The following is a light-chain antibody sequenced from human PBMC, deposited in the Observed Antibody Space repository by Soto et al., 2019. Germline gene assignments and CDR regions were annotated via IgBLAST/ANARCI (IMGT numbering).Light chain of an antibody. CDR3: QQYGSSHRT. CDR1: QSVSSIY. Sequence: EIVLTQSPGTLSLSPGQTAALSCEASQSVSSIYLAWYQQKPGQAPRLLIYGASRRATGIPDRFSGSESETDFTLTISRLEPEDFAVYYCQQYGSSHRTFGQGTKVHIK. J-gene: IGKJ1*01. CDR2: GAS. V-gene: IGKV3-20*01.